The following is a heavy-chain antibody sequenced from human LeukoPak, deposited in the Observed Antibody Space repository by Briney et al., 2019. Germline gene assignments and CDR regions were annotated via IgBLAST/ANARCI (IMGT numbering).Heavy chain of an antibody. D-gene: IGHD1-7*01. J-gene: IGHJ4*02. Sequence: PGGSLRLSCAASGFTFDDYAMHWVRQAPGKGLEWVSGISWNSGSIGYVDSVKGRFTISRDNAKNSLYLQMNSLRAEDTAVYYCARSYNWNYGYWGQGTLVTVSS. CDR2: ISWNSGSI. CDR3: ARSYNWNYGY. CDR1: GFTFDDYA. V-gene: IGHV3-9*01.